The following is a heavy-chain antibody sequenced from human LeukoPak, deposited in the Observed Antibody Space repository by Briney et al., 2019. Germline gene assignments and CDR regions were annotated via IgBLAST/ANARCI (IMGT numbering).Heavy chain of an antibody. J-gene: IGHJ4*02. Sequence: GGSLRLSCAASGFTFNTYWMSWVRQAPGRGLEWVANIDQDGTRRYYVDSVKGRFTISRDNARNSVYLQMDSLRVEDTAVYYCARDGIDYWGQGTLVTVSS. V-gene: IGHV3-7*01. CDR1: GFTFNTYW. CDR3: ARDGIDY. CDR2: IDQDGTRR.